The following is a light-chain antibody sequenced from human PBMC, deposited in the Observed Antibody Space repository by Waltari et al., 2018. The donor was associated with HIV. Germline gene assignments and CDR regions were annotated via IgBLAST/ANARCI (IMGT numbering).Light chain of an antibody. CDR2: GAA. V-gene: IGKV3-15*01. Sequence: DIVMTQSPAILSVSPGERVTLSCRANQGVGSNLAWYQQKVGQAPRLLIDGAATRAAEIPVRFSGSGSGTDFTLSIDSLQSEDFATYYCQQYNIRPRGYTFGQGTKLQIK. CDR3: QQYNIRPRGYT. J-gene: IGKJ2*01. CDR1: QGVGSN.